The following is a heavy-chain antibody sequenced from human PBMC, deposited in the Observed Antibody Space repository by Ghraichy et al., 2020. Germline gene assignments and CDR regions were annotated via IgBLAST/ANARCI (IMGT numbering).Heavy chain of an antibody. Sequence: SETLSLTCTVSGGSISSGGYYWSWIRQHPGKDLEWIGYIYYSGSTYYNPSLKSRVTISVDTSKNQFSLKLSSVTAADTAVYYCARESRGGGFDYWGPGTLVTVSS. J-gene: IGHJ4*02. CDR3: ARESRGGGFDY. CDR2: IYYSGST. V-gene: IGHV4-31*03. D-gene: IGHD2-15*01. CDR1: GGSISSGGYY.